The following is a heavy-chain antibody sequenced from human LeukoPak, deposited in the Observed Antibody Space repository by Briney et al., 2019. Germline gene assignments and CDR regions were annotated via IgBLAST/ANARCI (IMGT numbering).Heavy chain of an antibody. Sequence: GGSLRLSCAASGFTFSSYWMSWVRQAPGKGLEWVANIKQDGSEKYYVDSVKGRFTISRDNAKNSLYLQMNSLRAEDTAVYYCARVYSGDFWSGYYRPYYFDYWGQGTLVTVSS. D-gene: IGHD3-3*01. V-gene: IGHV3-7*01. J-gene: IGHJ4*02. CDR2: IKQDGSEK. CDR1: GFTFSSYW. CDR3: ARVYSGDFWSGYYRPYYFDY.